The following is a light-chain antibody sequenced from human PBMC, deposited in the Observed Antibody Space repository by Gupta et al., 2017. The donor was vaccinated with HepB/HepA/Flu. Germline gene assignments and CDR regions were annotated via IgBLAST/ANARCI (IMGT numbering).Light chain of an antibody. V-gene: IGKV1-6*01. CDR2: AAS. J-gene: IGKJ2*01. CDR3: LQNYPYLT. Sequence: QKPGKPPKLMIYAASSVESGVPSRFSGSGSGKDFTLTSSSLQPEDFADYYALQNYPYLTFGQGTKLDIK.